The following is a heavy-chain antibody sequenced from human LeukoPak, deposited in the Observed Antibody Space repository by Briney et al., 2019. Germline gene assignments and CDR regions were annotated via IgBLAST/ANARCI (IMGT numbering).Heavy chain of an antibody. D-gene: IGHD3-22*01. CDR1: GGSISSYY. V-gene: IGHV4-59*01. CDR3: ARARGGYYGSSAYYPVPAVDY. J-gene: IGHJ4*02. Sequence: SETLSLTCTVSGGSISSYYWSWIRQSPGKGLECIGYIHYTGSTNYNPSLKSRVTISVETSKNQFSLKLSSVTAADAAVYYCARARGGYYGSSAYYPVPAVDYWGQGTLVTVSS. CDR2: IHYTGST.